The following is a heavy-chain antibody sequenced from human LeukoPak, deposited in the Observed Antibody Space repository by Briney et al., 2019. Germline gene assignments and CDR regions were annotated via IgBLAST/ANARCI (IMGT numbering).Heavy chain of an antibody. CDR3: AREGCSSTSCYPDY. J-gene: IGHJ4*02. D-gene: IGHD2-2*01. Sequence: PGGSLRLSCAASGFTFSSYAMSWVRQAPGKGLEWVSYISSSGSTIYYADSVKGRFTISRDNAKNSLYLQMNSLRAEDTAVYYCAREGCSSTSCYPDYWGQGTLVTVSS. CDR2: ISSSGSTI. V-gene: IGHV3-48*04. CDR1: GFTFSSYA.